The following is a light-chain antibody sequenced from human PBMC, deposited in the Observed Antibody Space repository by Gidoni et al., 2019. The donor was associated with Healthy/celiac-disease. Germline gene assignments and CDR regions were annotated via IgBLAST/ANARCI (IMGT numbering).Light chain of an antibody. CDR3: MQALQTXXT. CDR1: QSLLHSNGYNY. V-gene: IGKV2-28*01. J-gene: IGKJ2*01. Sequence: IVMTQSPLSLPVTPGEPASISCRSSQSLLHSNGYNYLDWYLQKPGQSPQLLIYLGSNRASGVPDRFSGSGSGTDFTLKISRVEAEDVGVYYCMQALQTXXTFXQGTKLEIK. CDR2: LGS.